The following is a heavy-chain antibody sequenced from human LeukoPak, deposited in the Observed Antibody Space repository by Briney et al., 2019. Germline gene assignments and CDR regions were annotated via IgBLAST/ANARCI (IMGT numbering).Heavy chain of an antibody. CDR1: GFTVSSNY. CDR2: IYSGGST. Sequence: GGSLRLSCAASGFTVSSNYMSGVRQAPGKGVEWVSVIYSGGSTYYADSVQGRFTISRDNSKNTLYLQMNSLRAEDTAVYYCARDGELEVSIWGQGTLVTVSS. J-gene: IGHJ4*02. V-gene: IGHV3-66*01. CDR3: ARDGELEVSI. D-gene: IGHD1-26*01.